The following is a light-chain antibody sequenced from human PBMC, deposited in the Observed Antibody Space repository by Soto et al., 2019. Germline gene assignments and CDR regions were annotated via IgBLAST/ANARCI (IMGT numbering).Light chain of an antibody. J-gene: IGKJ4*01. CDR3: QQYGDSIT. Sequence: IFLTQSPGSLSLSSGDRATLSCRASQTVRSSYLAWYQKGPGQAPKPLIYGAFNRAIGIPDRFSGSESGRDYNLTISRLDPEDSAVYYCQQYGDSITFGDGTKVEIK. CDR1: QTVRSSY. CDR2: GAF. V-gene: IGKV3-20*01.